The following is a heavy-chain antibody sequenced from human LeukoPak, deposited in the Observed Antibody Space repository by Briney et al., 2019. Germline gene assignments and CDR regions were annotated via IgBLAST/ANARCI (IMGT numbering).Heavy chain of an antibody. D-gene: IGHD2-8*01. CDR1: GYTFTSYY. CDR3: ARMVPRAVGRSLDY. Sequence: GASVTVSCKASGYTFTSYYMHWVRQAPGQGLEWRGVINPSGGSTSYAQKFQGRVTMTRDTSTSTVCMELSSLRSEDTAVYYCARMVPRAVGRSLDYWGQGTLVTVSS. J-gene: IGHJ4*02. CDR2: INPSGGST. V-gene: IGHV1-46*01.